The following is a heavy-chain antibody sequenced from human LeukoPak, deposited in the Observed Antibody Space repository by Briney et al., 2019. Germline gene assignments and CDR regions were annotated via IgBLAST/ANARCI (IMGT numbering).Heavy chain of an antibody. J-gene: IGHJ4*02. CDR3: AKGPNFGSWRAVNY. CDR1: DSSFWSHD. V-gene: IGHV3-23*01. CDR2: IASDGAS. Sequence: GGSLRLSCAVSDSSFWSHDMSWVRQILEKGLEWVSSIASDGASFYADSVRGRFTISRDKSQNILYLQMNSLRADDTARYYCAKGPNFGSWRAVNYWGQGRLVTVSS. D-gene: IGHD3-10*01.